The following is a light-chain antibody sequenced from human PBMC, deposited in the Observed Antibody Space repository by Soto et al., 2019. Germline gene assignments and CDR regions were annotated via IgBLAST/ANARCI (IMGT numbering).Light chain of an antibody. CDR3: QQSYSPPPIT. CDR1: QSISSY. CDR2: AAS. J-gene: IGKJ5*01. Sequence: DIQMTQSPSSLSASVGDRVTITCRASQSISSYLNWYQQKPGKAPKLLIYAASSLQGGVSSRFSGSGFGTDFTLTISSLQPEDFATYYCQQSYSPPPITFGQGTRLEIK. V-gene: IGKV1-39*01.